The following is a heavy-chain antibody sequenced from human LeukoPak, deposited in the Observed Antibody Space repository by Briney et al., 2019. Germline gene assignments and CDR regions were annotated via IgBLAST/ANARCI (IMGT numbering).Heavy chain of an antibody. CDR1: GFTFSSYA. CDR2: LSGSGGTT. J-gene: IGHJ4*02. V-gene: IGHV3-23*01. CDR3: AKDLQKGNIAAAGNNDY. Sequence: GGSLRLSCAASGFTFSSYAMSWVRQAPGKGLECVSSLSGSGGTTYYADSVKGRFTISRDNSKNTLYLQINNLRAEDTAVYYCAKDLQKGNIAAAGNNDYWGQGILVTVSS. D-gene: IGHD6-13*01.